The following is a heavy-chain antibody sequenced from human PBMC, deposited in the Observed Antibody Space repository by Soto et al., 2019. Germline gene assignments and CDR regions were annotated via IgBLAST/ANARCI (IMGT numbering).Heavy chain of an antibody. Sequence: PGASLRLSCAASGFTFSSYAMSLVRQAPGKGLEWVSSVTGSGGNTNYADSARGRFSISRDNSKNALYLQMNSLGAEDTAVYYCAKMDNRNYRGLIKYWGPGALVTVSS. D-gene: IGHD4-4*01. CDR2: VTGSGGNT. J-gene: IGHJ4*01. CDR3: AKMDNRNYRGLIKY. V-gene: IGHV3-23*01. CDR1: GFTFSSYA.